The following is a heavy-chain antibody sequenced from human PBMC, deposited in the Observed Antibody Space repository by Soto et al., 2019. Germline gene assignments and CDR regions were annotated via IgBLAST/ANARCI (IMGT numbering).Heavy chain of an antibody. J-gene: IGHJ4*02. Sequence: QVQLVESGGGVVQPGRSLRLSCAASGFTFSSYGMHWVRQAPGKWLEWVAVIWYDGSNKYYADSVNGRFTISRDNSKNTLYLQMNSLRAEDTAVYYCARGYYYDSSGLPGYWGQGTLVTVSS. D-gene: IGHD3-22*01. CDR3: ARGYYYDSSGLPGY. CDR1: GFTFSSYG. V-gene: IGHV3-33*01. CDR2: IWYDGSNK.